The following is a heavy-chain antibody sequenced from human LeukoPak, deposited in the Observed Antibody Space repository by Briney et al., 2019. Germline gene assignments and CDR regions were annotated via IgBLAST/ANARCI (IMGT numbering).Heavy chain of an antibody. V-gene: IGHV3-73*01. J-gene: IGHJ4*02. CDR1: GVTFSGSA. CDR3: TRDWDLSTKQYKYYFDY. Sequence: GGSLRLSCAASGVTFSGSAMHWVREASGKGLEWVGRIRSKANSYATAYAASVKGRFTISRDDSKNTAYLQMNSLKTEDTAVYYCTRDWDLSTKQYKYYFDYWGQGTLVTVSS. D-gene: IGHD1-1*01. CDR2: IRSKANSYAT.